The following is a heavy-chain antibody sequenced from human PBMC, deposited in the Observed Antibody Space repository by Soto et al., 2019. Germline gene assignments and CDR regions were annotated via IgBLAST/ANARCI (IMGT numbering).Heavy chain of an antibody. D-gene: IGHD2-2*01. CDR1: GYTFTSYV. J-gene: IGHJ6*02. CDR2: INPNSGGT. Sequence: ASVKVSCKASGYTFTSYVMHWVRQAPGQGLEWMGWINPNSGGTNYAQKFQGRVTMTRDTSISTAYMELSRLRSDDTAVYYCARTLIVVVPAALPSYYYYGMDVWGQGTTVTVSS. V-gene: IGHV1-2*02. CDR3: ARTLIVVVPAALPSYYYYGMDV.